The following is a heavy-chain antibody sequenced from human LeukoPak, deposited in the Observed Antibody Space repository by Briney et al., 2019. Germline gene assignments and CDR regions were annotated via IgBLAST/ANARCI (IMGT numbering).Heavy chain of an antibody. D-gene: IGHD2-15*01. CDR1: GGSISSGGYY. V-gene: IGHV4-31*03. J-gene: IGHJ4*02. Sequence: SETLSLTCTVSGGSISSGGYYWSWIRQHPGKGLEWIGYIYYSGSTYYNPSLKSRVTISVDTSKNQFSLKLSSVTAAGTAVYYCAREACSGGSCYSINWGQGTLVTVSS. CDR3: AREACSGGSCYSIN. CDR2: IYYSGST.